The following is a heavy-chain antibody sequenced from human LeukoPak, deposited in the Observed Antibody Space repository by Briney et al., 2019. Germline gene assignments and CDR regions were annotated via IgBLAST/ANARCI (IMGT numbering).Heavy chain of an antibody. CDR1: GDSINSDY. Sequence: SETLSLTCTVSGDSINSDYWNWIRQPPGKGLEWIGYIYYSGSTNYNPSLKSRVTISVDTSKNQFSLKLSSVTAADTAVYYCARHSSGWYNWYFDLWGRGTLVTVSS. D-gene: IGHD6-19*01. V-gene: IGHV4-59*08. CDR3: ARHSSGWYNWYFDL. CDR2: IYYSGST. J-gene: IGHJ2*01.